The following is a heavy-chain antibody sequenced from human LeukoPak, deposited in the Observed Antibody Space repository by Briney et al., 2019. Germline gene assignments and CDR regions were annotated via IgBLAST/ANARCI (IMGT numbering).Heavy chain of an antibody. CDR2: ISSSSSYI. CDR3: ARDSNLRWYNWFDP. J-gene: IGHJ5*02. Sequence: GGSLRLSCAASGFTFSSYSMNWVRQAPGKGLEWVSSISSSSSYIYYADSVKGRFTISRDNAKNSLYLQMNSLRAEDTAVYYCARDSNLRWYNWFDPWGQGTLVTVSS. D-gene: IGHD4-23*01. V-gene: IGHV3-21*01. CDR1: GFTFSSYS.